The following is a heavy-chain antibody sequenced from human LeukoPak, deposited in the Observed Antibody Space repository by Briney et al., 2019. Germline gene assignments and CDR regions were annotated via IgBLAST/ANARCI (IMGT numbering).Heavy chain of an antibody. CDR3: ARDHPPSSGWYDTQYFHFDY. D-gene: IGHD6-19*01. J-gene: IGHJ4*02. Sequence: ASVKVSCKASGYTFTSYDINWVRQATGQGLEWMGWMNPNSGNTGYAQKFQGRVTMTRNTSISTAYMELSSLRSEDTAVYYCARDHPPSSGWYDTQYFHFDYWGQGTLATVSS. CDR2: MNPNSGNT. V-gene: IGHV1-8*01. CDR1: GYTFTSYD.